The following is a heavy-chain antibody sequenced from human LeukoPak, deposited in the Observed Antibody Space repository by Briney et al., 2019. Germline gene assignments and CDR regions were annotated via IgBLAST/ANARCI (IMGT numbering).Heavy chain of an antibody. CDR1: GITFSSYA. V-gene: IGHV3-23*01. CDR2: INGGADST. CDR3: ASTYDFWSGYHY. D-gene: IGHD3-3*01. Sequence: GGSLRLSCVASGITFSSYAMSWVRQAPGKGLEWVSAINGGADSTYYADSVKGRFTISRDNSKNTLFLQMNSLRAEDTAVYYCASTYDFWSGYHYWGQGTLVTVSS. J-gene: IGHJ4*02.